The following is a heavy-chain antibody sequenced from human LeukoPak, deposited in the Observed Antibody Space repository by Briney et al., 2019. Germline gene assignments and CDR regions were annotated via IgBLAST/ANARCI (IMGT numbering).Heavy chain of an antibody. CDR2: ITGSGSTT. D-gene: IGHD3-16*01. CDR3: AKSRVLFSSTWYPLDF. V-gene: IGHV3-23*01. J-gene: IGHJ4*02. Sequence: TGGSLRLSCAASGFTFSTYAMTWVRQAPGKGLEWVSSITGSGSTTFYADSLKGQFTTSRDNRKKTLHLHMNSLRADDTAVYYCAKSRVLFSSTWYPLDFWGQGTLVAVSS. CDR1: GFTFSTYA.